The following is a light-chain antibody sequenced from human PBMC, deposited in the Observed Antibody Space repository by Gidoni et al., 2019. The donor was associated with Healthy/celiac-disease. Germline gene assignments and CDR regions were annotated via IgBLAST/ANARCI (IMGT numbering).Light chain of an antibody. V-gene: IGKV1-33*01. Sequence: DIQITQSPSSLSASVGDRVTITCHASQDISNYLNWYQQKPGKSPKLVIYDASNLEKGVPSRFSGSGSGTDFTFTISSLQHEDIATYYCQQYDNLPLTFGPGTKVDIK. CDR2: DAS. CDR1: QDISNY. CDR3: QQYDNLPLT. J-gene: IGKJ3*01.